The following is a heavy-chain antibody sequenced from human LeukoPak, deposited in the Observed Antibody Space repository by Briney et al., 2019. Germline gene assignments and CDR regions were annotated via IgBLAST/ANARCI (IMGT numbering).Heavy chain of an antibody. CDR1: GGSISSSSYY. J-gene: IGHJ4*01. D-gene: IGHD1-1*01. V-gene: IGHV4-39*01. CDR3: ARHSSGQLILN. Sequence: SETLSRTCTVSGGSISSSSYYWGWIRQPPGKGLEWIGSMYYSGITHYNPSLKSRVTISVDTSKNQFSLKLSSVTAADTAVYYCARHSSGQLILNWGHRDIVTVSS. CDR2: MYYSGIT.